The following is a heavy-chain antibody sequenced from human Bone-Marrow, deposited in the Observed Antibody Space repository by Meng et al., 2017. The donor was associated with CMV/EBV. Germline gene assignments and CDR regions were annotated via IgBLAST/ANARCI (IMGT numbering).Heavy chain of an antibody. CDR2: IGTAGDT. D-gene: IGHD1-26*01. CDR1: GFTFSSYD. J-gene: IGHJ6*02. CDR3: ARDRIVGAGGYYGMDV. Sequence: GGSLRLSCAASGFTFSSYDMHWVRQATGKGLEWVSAIGTAGDTYYPGSVKGRFTISRENAKNSLYLQMNSLRAGDTAVYYCARDRIVGAGGYYGMDVWGQGITVTVSS. V-gene: IGHV3-13*01.